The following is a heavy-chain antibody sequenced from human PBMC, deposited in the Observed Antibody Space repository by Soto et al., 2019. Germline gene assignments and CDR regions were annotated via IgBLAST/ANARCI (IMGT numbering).Heavy chain of an antibody. CDR1: GYSFTSYW. J-gene: IGHJ2*01. D-gene: IGHD3-3*01. V-gene: IGHV5-51*01. CDR3: ARHPFFASNRNWYFDL. CDR2: IYPGDSDT. Sequence: PGESLKISCKGSGYSFTSYWIGWVRQMPGKGLEWMGIIYPGDSDTRYSPSFQGQVTISADKSISTAYLQWSSLKASDTAMYYCARHPFFASNRNWYFDLWGRGTLVTVSS.